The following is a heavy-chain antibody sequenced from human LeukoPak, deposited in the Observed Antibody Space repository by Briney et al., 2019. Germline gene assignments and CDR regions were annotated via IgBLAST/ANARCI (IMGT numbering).Heavy chain of an antibody. CDR2: IIPMFNIV. J-gene: IGHJ5*02. V-gene: IGHV1-69*04. Sequence: SVKVSCKASGGTFNSYAISWVRQAPGQGLEWMGRIIPMFNIVDYTQKLQDRVTIIADNSTSTVYMKLTNLRSEDTAVYYCASLSAFDPWGQGTLVTVSS. CDR1: GGTFNSYA. CDR3: ASLSAFDP.